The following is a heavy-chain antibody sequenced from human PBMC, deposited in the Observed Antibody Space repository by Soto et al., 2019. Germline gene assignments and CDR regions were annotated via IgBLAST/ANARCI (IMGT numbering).Heavy chain of an antibody. D-gene: IGHD6-19*01. CDR3: ARAGKTWRSYIDT. V-gene: IGHV4-59*01. CDR2: VYYSGTT. CDR1: GGSMNYYY. Sequence: PSETLSLTCTVSGGSMNYYYWSWIRQSPGKGLEWIGYVYYSGTTYYNPSLQSRVTISIDTSQNQFSLKLRSVTAADSAIYYCARAGKTWRSYIDTWALGNLVTISS. J-gene: IGHJ4*02.